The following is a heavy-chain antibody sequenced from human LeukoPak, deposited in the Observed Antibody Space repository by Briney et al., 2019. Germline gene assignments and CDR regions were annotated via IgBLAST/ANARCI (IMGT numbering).Heavy chain of an antibody. Sequence: ASVKVSCKASRYTFTGYYMHWVRRAPGQGPEWMGWMTPNSGNTGSAQRFQGRATMTRNTSMSSAYMELSSLRPEDTAVYYCARGSFSRWTTQSYFDYWGQGTLVTVSS. J-gene: IGHJ4*02. D-gene: IGHD4-23*01. CDR2: MTPNSGNT. CDR1: RYTFTGYY. V-gene: IGHV1-8*02. CDR3: ARGSFSRWTTQSYFDY.